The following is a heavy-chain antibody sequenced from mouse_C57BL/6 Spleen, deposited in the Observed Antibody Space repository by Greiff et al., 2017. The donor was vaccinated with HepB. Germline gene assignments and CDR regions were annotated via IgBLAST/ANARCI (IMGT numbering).Heavy chain of an antibody. Sequence: EADGVAFSRYWMSWVRRAPGKGLEWIGEINPDSSTINYAPSLKDKFIISRDNAKNTLYLQMSKVRSEDTALYYCASYDYDVAWFAYWGQGTLVTVSA. V-gene: IGHV4-1*01. D-gene: IGHD2-4*01. CDR1: GVAFSRYW. CDR3: ASYDYDVAWFAY. CDR2: INPDSSTI. J-gene: IGHJ3*01.